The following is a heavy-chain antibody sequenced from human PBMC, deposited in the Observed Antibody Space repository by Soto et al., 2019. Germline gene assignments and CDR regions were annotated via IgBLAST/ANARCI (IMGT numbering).Heavy chain of an antibody. Sequence: QVQLVESGGGVLQPGRSLRLSCAASGFNFSNYAIYWVRQAPGKGLEWVAAISYDGTNKYYADSVKGRFTISRDNSKNTLYLQMNSLRAEDTAVFYCARDWAVTSDYYSGMDVWGQGTTVTVSS. CDR1: GFNFSNYA. CDR3: ARDWAVTSDYYSGMDV. V-gene: IGHV3-30*04. CDR2: ISYDGTNK. D-gene: IGHD4-17*01. J-gene: IGHJ6*02.